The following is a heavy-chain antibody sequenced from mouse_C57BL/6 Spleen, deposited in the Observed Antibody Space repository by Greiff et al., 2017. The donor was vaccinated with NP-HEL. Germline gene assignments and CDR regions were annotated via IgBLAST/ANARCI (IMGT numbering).Heavy chain of an antibody. J-gene: IGHJ2*01. CDR1: GYTFTSYW. V-gene: IGHV1-50*01. CDR3: ALITTVVGSFDY. Sequence: QVQLQQPGAELVKPGASVKLSCKASGYTFTSYWMQWVKQRPGQGLEWIGEIDPSDSYTNYNQKFQGKATLTVDTSSSAAYMQLSSLTSEDSAVYYCALITTVVGSFDYWGQGTTLTVSS. CDR2: IDPSDSYT. D-gene: IGHD1-1*01.